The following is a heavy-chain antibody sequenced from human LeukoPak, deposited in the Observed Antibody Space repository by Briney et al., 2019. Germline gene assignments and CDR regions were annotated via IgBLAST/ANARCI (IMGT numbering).Heavy chain of an antibody. D-gene: IGHD2-8*02. CDR2: INHSGST. J-gene: IGHJ5*02. CDR3: ARDLRFCTDTRCFDWFDP. CDR1: DRSFRGYS. Sequence: SETLSLTCAVSDRSFRGYSWSWIRQPPGQGLEWIGEINHSGSTNYNPSLKSRVTISVDKSKNQLSLKLISVTAADTAVYYCARDLRFCTDTRCFDWFDPWGQGTLVTVSS. V-gene: IGHV4-34*01.